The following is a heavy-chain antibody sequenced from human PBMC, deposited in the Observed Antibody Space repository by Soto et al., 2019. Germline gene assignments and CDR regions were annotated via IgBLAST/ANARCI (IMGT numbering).Heavy chain of an antibody. CDR2: IKSKTDGGTT. J-gene: IGHJ5*02. CDR1: GFTFSNAW. Sequence: SLRLSCAASGFTFSNAWMNWVRQAPGKGLEWVGRIKSKTDGGTTDYAAPVKGRFTISRDDSKNTLYLQMNSLKTEDTAVYYCTTDIVVVPAAMVINWFDPWGQGTLVTVSS. D-gene: IGHD2-2*01. CDR3: TTDIVVVPAAMVINWFDP. V-gene: IGHV3-15*07.